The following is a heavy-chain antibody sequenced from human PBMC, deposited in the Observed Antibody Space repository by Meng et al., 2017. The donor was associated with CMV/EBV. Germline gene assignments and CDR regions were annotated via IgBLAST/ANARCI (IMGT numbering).Heavy chain of an antibody. CDR1: GFTFSSYV. CDR2: IRYDGSNK. J-gene: IGHJ6*02. CDR3: AKGREYQLLYRWYYYGMDV. Sequence: GESLKISCAASGFTFSSYVMHWVRQAPGKGLEWVAFIRYDGSNKYYADSVKGRFTISRDNSKNTLYLQMNSLRAEDTAVYYCAKGREYQLLYRWYYYGMDVWGQGTTVTVSS. D-gene: IGHD2-2*02. V-gene: IGHV3-30*02.